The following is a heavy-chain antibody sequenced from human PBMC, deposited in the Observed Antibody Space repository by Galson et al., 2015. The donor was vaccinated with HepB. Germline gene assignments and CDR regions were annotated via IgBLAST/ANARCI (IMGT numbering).Heavy chain of an antibody. Sequence: SLRLSCAASGFTFSSYWMSWVRQAPGKGLEWVANIKQDGSEKYYVDSVKGRFTISRDNSKNTLYLQMNSLRAEDTAVYYCAKDSGIAAWLQHWGQGTLVTVSS. CDR1: GFTFSSYW. J-gene: IGHJ1*01. CDR3: AKDSGIAAWLQH. D-gene: IGHD6-13*01. CDR2: IKQDGSEK. V-gene: IGHV3-7*03.